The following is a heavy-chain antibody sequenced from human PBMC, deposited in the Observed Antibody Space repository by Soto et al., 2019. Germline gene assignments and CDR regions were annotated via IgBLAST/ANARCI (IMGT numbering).Heavy chain of an antibody. V-gene: IGHV3-9*01. J-gene: IGHJ6*03. CDR2: ISWNSGSI. CDR3: AKGETMTTVKRRYGSGSYYNVKGYYYYMDV. CDR1: GCTFDDYA. D-gene: IGHD3-10*01. Sequence: PGGSLRLSCAASGCTFDDYAMHWVRQAPGKGLEWVSGISWNSGSIGYADSVEGRFTISRDNAKNSLYLQMNSLRAEDTALYYWAKGETMTTVKRRYGSGSYYNVKGYYYYMDVWGKGTTVTVSS.